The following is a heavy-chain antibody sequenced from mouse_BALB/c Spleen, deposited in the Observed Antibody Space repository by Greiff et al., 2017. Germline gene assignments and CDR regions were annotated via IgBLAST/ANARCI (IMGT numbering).Heavy chain of an antibody. V-gene: IGHV5-6-2*01. J-gene: IGHJ4*01. CDR2: INSNGGST. D-gene: IGHD2-1*01. CDR3: ARLYGNYYAMDY. Sequence: EVMLVESGGGLVKLGGSLKLSCAASGFTFSSYYMSWVRQTPEKRLELVAAINSNGGSTYYPDTVKGRFTISRDNAKNTLYLQMSSLKSEDTALYYCARLYGNYYAMDYWGQGTSVTVSS. CDR1: GFTFSSYY.